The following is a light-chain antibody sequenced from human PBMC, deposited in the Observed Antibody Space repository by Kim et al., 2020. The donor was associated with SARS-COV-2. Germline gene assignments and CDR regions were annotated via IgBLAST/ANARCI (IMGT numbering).Light chain of an antibody. CDR1: KLGDKY. CDR3: QAWDSSTVV. CDR2: QDS. V-gene: IGLV3-1*01. Sequence: VSPGQTASIPCSGDKLGDKYACWYQQKPGQSPVLVLYQDSKRPSGIPERFSGSNSGNTATLTISGTQAMDEADYYCQAWDSSTVVFGGGTQLTVL. J-gene: IGLJ2*01.